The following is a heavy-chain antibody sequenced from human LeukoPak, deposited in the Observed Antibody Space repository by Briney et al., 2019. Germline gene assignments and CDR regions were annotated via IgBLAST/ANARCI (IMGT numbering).Heavy chain of an antibody. Sequence: SVKVSCKASGGTFSSYAISWVRQAPGQGLEWMGGIIPIFGTANYAQKFQGRVTITADESASTAYMELSSLRSEDTAVYYCARDWYYGGNSDGWFDPWGQGTLVTVSS. CDR3: ARDWYYGGNSDGWFDP. D-gene: IGHD4-23*01. J-gene: IGHJ5*02. CDR2: IIPIFGTA. V-gene: IGHV1-69*13. CDR1: GGTFSSYA.